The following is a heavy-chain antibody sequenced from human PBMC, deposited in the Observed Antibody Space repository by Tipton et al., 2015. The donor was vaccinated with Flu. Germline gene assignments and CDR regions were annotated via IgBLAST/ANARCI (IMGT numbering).Heavy chain of an antibody. CDR2: INPNSDGT. CDR1: GYTFSDYF. J-gene: IGHJ5*01. Sequence: QVQLVQSGAEVKKPGASVKVSCKTSGYTFSDYFIHWVRQAPGQGFEWMGWINPNSDGTNYAQNFQGRVTMTRDTSINTVYTELSRLTSDDTAVYYCARDPNFPDTPWFDSWGQGILVTVSS. V-gene: IGHV1-2*02. CDR3: ARDPNFPDTPWFDS. D-gene: IGHD2-2*02.